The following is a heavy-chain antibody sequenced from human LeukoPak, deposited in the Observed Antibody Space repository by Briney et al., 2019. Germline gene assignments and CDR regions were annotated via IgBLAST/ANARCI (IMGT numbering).Heavy chain of an antibody. J-gene: IGHJ4*02. CDR3: ARAYRYATPEFDY. CDR1: GFTFSSYA. V-gene: IGHV3-30-3*01. CDR2: ISYDGSNK. D-gene: IGHD5-18*01. Sequence: GGSLRLSCAASGFTFSSYAMHWVRQAPVKGLEWVAVISYDGSNKYYADSVKGRFTISRDNSKNTLYLQMNSLRAEDTAVYYCARAYRYATPEFDYWGQGTLVTVSS.